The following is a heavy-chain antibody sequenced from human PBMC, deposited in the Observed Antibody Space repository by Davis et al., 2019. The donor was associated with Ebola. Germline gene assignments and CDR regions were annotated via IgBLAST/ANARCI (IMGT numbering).Heavy chain of an antibody. V-gene: IGHV3-64D*06. CDR1: GFTFSSYT. J-gene: IGHJ4*02. D-gene: IGHD6-13*01. CDR3: VGDYSSLY. Sequence: PGGSLRLSCSASGFTFSSYTMHWVRQAPGKGLEYVSTISSSGGSTSYADSVKGRFTISRDNSKNTPYLQMSSLRADDTAFYYCVGDYSSLYWGQGTLVTVSS. CDR2: ISSSGGST.